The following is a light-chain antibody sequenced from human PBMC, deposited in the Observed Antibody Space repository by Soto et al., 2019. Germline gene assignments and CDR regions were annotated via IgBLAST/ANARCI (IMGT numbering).Light chain of an antibody. CDR1: SSNIGSNT. Sequence: QSALTQPPSASGTPGQRITISCSGSSSNIGSNTVNWYRQLPGTAPKLLIYKNNQWPSGIPDRFSGSKSGTSASLAISGLQSEAEADYYCAAWDDSLNDVVFGGGTQLTVL. CDR2: KNN. CDR3: AAWDDSLNDVV. J-gene: IGLJ2*01. V-gene: IGLV1-44*01.